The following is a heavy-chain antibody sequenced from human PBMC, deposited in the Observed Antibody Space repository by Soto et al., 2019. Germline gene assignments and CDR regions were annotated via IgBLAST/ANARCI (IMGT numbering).Heavy chain of an antibody. V-gene: IGHV3-23*01. CDR3: AGPGYSSQDY. Sequence: GGALRLSCAASGFTFSSFALSWVRQAPGKGLEWVSAISGSGDGTDYADSVKGRFTISRDNSKNTLYLQMNSLRAEDTAVYYCAGPGYSSQDYWGQGALVTVSS. CDR2: ISGSGDGT. CDR1: GFTFSSFA. D-gene: IGHD5-18*01. J-gene: IGHJ4*02.